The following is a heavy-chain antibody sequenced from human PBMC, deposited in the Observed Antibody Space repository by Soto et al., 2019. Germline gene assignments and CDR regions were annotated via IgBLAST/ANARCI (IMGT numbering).Heavy chain of an antibody. V-gene: IGHV3-23*01. J-gene: IGHJ4*02. CDR1: GFDSSYYW. D-gene: IGHD3-16*02. CDR3: AKDDYITFGGVIVIPAPPDY. Sequence: PGGSLRLSCALSGFDSSYYWIQWFRQSPGKGLEWVSAISGSGGSTYYADSVKGRFTISRDNSKNTLYLQMNSLRAEDTAVYYCAKDDYITFGGVIVIPAPPDYWGQGTLVTVSS. CDR2: ISGSGGST.